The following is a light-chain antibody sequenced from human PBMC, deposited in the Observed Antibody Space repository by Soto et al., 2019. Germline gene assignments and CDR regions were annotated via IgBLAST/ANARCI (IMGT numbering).Light chain of an antibody. CDR3: SSYTSNNTLYV. CDR1: RSDVGSYNY. CDR2: EVS. J-gene: IGLJ1*01. V-gene: IGLV2-14*01. Sequence: SVRTQPASVSGSPGQSITISCTGTRSDVGSYNYVSWYQQHPGKAPKLMIYEVSNRPSGVSNRFSGSKSGNTASLTISGLQAADEADYYCSSYTSNNTLYVFGTGTKLTVL.